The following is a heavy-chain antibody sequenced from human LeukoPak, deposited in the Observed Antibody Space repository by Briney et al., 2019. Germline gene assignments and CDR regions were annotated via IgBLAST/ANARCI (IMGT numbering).Heavy chain of an antibody. Sequence: GASVKVSCMASGYTFTSYGISWVRQAPGQGLEWMGWISAYNGNTNYAQKLQGRVTMTTDTSTSTAYMELRSLRSDDTAVYYCAARIAVAGTHRGEYFDYWGQGTLVTVSS. D-gene: IGHD6-19*01. CDR2: ISAYNGNT. V-gene: IGHV1-18*01. CDR3: AARIAVAGTHRGEYFDY. J-gene: IGHJ4*02. CDR1: GYTFTSYG.